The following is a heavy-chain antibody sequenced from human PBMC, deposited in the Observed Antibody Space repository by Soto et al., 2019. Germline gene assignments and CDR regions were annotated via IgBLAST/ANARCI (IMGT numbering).Heavy chain of an antibody. CDR1: CGSISSIDYF. V-gene: IGHV4-30-4*01. Sequence: SETLSLTCSVSCGSISSIDYFWSWIRQPPGKGLEWIGFIYHTGTTYYNPSLRSRVTISIDTSKSQFSMKLNSVTAADTAVYYCARVMSAMQNWLDPWGKGTLVTVSS. J-gene: IGHJ5*02. CDR2: IYHTGTT. CDR3: ARVMSAMQNWLDP.